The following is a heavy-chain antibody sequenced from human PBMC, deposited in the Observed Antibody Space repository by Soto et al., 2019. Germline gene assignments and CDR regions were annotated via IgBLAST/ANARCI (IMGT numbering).Heavy chain of an antibody. Sequence: QVQLVESGGGAVQPGESLRLSCVASGFDFTYYAMHWVRQAPGKGLESVAVMSSDGSKIHHTDSVKGRFTISRDNSKNTLYLQMNSLRKEATDVSFCAKDEGVGGTLGLFDYWGQGTLVSVSS. CDR3: AKDEGVGGTLGLFDY. J-gene: IGHJ4*02. CDR1: GFDFTYYA. D-gene: IGHD1-26*01. V-gene: IGHV3-30*18. CDR2: MSSDGSKI.